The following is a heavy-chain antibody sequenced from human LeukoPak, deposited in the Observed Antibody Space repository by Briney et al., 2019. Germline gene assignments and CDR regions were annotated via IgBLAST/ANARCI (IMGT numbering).Heavy chain of an antibody. CDR3: ARVGTLRHGFDI. V-gene: IGHV4-59*01. CDR1: RGSISTYY. D-gene: IGHD1-1*01. Sequence: SETLSLTCTVSRGSISTYYWTWIRQPPGKGLEWIGYINYTGSTNYNPSLESRVTISVDTSKNQFSLKLRSVTAADTAVYCARVGTLRHGFDIWGQGTMVTVSS. J-gene: IGHJ3*02. CDR2: INYTGST.